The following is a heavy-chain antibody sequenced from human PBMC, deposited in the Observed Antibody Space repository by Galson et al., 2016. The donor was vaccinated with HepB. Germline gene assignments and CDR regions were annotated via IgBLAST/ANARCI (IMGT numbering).Heavy chain of an antibody. Sequence: QSGAEVKKPGESLRISCRGSGYRFTRYWVAWVRQMPGKGLEWMGTIDPTDSYTNYNPSFQGHVVISAEKSIGTAYLQWSSLKASDTAMYYCARASSVYDQGDYWGQGTLVTVSS. CDR1: GYRFTRYW. CDR2: IDPTDSYT. J-gene: IGHJ4*02. D-gene: IGHD5/OR15-5a*01. V-gene: IGHV5-10-1*01. CDR3: ARASSVYDQGDY.